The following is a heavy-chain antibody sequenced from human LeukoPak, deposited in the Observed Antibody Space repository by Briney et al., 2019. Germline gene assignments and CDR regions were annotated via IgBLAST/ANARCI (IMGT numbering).Heavy chain of an antibody. CDR2: IYYGGST. CDR3: ARGGTTVTPGLLWFDP. Sequence: SETLSLTCTVSGGSSSSNYWSWIRQPPGKGLEWIGYIYYGGSTKYNPSLKSRVTISVDTSKNQFSLKLSSVTAADTAVYYCARGGTTVTPGLLWFDPWGQGTLVTVSS. D-gene: IGHD4-17*01. J-gene: IGHJ5*02. V-gene: IGHV4-59*01. CDR1: GGSSSSNY.